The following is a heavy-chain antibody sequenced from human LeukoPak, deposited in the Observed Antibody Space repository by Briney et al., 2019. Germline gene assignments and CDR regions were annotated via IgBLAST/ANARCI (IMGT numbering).Heavy chain of an antibody. V-gene: IGHV3-30*18. D-gene: IGHD5-18*01. CDR3: AKLGTKVDTAMVGVHY. CDR1: GFTFSTYG. CDR2: ISYHGDNK. J-gene: IGHJ4*02. Sequence: PGGSLRLSCAASGFTFSTYGMHWVRQAPGKELEWEAIISYHGDNKYYGDSVKDRFTISRDNAKNSLYLQMNSLRAEDTAVYYCAKLGTKVDTAMVGVHYWGQGTLVTVSS.